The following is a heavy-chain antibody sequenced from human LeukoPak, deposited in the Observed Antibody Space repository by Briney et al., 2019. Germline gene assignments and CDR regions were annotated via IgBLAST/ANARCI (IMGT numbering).Heavy chain of an antibody. D-gene: IGHD3-10*01. CDR2: ISGSGSDGT. V-gene: IGHV3-23*01. Sequence: GGSLRLSCAASGFTFSSYGMSWVRRAPGKGLEWVSGISGSGSDGTYYADSVKGRFTISRDNSKNTLYLQMNSLRAEDTAVYYCAKVAKYYYGPETYYFFEQWGQGTPVTASS. J-gene: IGHJ4*02. CDR3: AKVAKYYYGPETYYFFEQ. CDR1: GFTFSSYG.